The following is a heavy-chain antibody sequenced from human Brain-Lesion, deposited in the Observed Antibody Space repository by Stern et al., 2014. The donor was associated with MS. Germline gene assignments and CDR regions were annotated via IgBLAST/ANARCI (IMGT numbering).Heavy chain of an antibody. D-gene: IGHD3-3*01. Sequence: VQLVQSGAEVKKPGASVNVSCKTSGYIFTGYYINWVRQAPGQGLEWMAWINPNTGGTTYAQKFQGRVTTTRDPSIRTASVELSSLTSDDMAVYYCARDQRGITIFGVVTDYYYLGMDVWGQGTTVTVSS. CDR1: GYIFTGYY. CDR2: INPNTGGT. V-gene: IGHV1-2*02. CDR3: ARDQRGITIFGVVTDYYYLGMDV. J-gene: IGHJ6*02.